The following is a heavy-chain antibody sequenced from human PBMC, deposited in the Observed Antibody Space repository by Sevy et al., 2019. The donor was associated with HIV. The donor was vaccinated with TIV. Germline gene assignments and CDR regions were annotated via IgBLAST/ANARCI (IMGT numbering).Heavy chain of an antibody. V-gene: IGHV4-39*02. Sequence: SETLSLTCSVSGASISSSGYYWGWIRQPPGKGLEWIAGIRYSGSTFYNPSLRSRVTISADTSKNHFSLKLNSVTAADTARYYCAGPTLTGSSGWSYYDYWGQGTVVTVSS. J-gene: IGHJ4*02. CDR2: IRYSGST. CDR3: AGPTLTGSSGWSYYDY. CDR1: GASISSSGYY. D-gene: IGHD6-19*01.